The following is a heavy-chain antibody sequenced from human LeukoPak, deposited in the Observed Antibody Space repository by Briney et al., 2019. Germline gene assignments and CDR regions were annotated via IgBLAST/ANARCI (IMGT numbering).Heavy chain of an antibody. V-gene: IGHV3-21*01. J-gene: IGHJ6*02. CDR1: GFTFSSYS. D-gene: IGHD2-15*01. CDR2: ISSSSSSYI. CDR3: ARDMVVVVAATPKNYYYGMDV. Sequence: GGSLRLSCAASGFTFSSYSMNWVRQAPGKGLEWVSSISSSSSSYIYYADSVKGRFTISRDNAKNSLYLQMNSLRAEDTAVYYCARDMVVVVAATPKNYYYGMDVWGQGTTVTVSS.